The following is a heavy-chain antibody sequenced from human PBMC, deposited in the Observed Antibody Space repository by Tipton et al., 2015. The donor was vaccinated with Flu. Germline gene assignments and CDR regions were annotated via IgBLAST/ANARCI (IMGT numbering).Heavy chain of an antibody. CDR3: ARAGYTPADAFDI. CDR1: GGSISSGGYS. D-gene: IGHD5-12*01. Sequence: LRLSCAVSGGSISSGGYSWNWIRQPPGKGLEWIGYIYHSGSTYYNPSLKSRVTISVDRSKNQFSLKLSSVTAADTAVYYCARAGYTPADAFDIWGQGTMVTVSS. V-gene: IGHV4-30-2*01. CDR2: IYHSGST. J-gene: IGHJ3*02.